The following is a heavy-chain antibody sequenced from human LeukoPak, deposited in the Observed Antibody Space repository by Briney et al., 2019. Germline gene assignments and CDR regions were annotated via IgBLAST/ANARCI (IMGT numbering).Heavy chain of an antibody. CDR1: GITFSDFA. CDR2: ISDGGSST. D-gene: IGHD3/OR15-3a*01. J-gene: IGHJ6*03. Sequence: PGGSLRLSCEASGITFSDFAMNWVRQAPGKGLEWVSAISDGGSSTYYADSVKGRFSISRDNSKSTLFLQMNSLRAEDSAIYYCMKLRRFLDTTESNYMDVWGKGTTVTVSS. CDR3: MKLRRFLDTTESNYMDV. V-gene: IGHV3-23*01.